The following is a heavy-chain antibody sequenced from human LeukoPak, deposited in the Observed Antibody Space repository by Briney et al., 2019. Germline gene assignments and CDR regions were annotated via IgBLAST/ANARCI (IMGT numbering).Heavy chain of an antibody. J-gene: IGHJ6*03. CDR2: INQSGST. D-gene: IGHD6-13*01. V-gene: IGHV4-34*01. Sequence: SETLSLTCAASGGSFSAYYWNWIRQPPGEGLEWIGEINQSGSTHYNSSLKSRLTISVDTSKNQFSLKLSSVTAADTAVYYCARDYQYSSSWFTARDYYYYYMDVWGKGTTVTISS. CDR3: ARDYQYSSSWFTARDYYYYYMDV. CDR1: GGSFSAYY.